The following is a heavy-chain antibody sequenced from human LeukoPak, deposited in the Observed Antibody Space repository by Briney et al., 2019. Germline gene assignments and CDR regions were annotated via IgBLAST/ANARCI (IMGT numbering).Heavy chain of an antibody. CDR3: ARGPGYDFWSGYTNWFDP. CDR1: GGSVNSATDY. D-gene: IGHD3-3*01. Sequence: SETLSLTCTVSGGSVNSATDYWSWIRQPAGKGLEWIGRIHTSGITNYNPSLKSRVTVSVDTSKNQFSLKLSSVTAADTAVYYCARGPGYDFWSGYTNWFDPWGQGTLVTVSS. J-gene: IGHJ5*02. CDR2: IHTSGIT. V-gene: IGHV4-61*02.